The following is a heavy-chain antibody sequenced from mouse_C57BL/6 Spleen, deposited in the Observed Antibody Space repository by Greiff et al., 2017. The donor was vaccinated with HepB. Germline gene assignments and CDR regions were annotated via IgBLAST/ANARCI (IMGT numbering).Heavy chain of an antibody. J-gene: IGHJ2*01. CDR3: TTSDYDGYSLGY. D-gene: IGHD2-3*01. CDR1: GFNIKDYY. CDR2: IDPEDGDT. V-gene: IGHV14-1*01. Sequence: VQLQQSGAELVRPGASVKLSCTASGFNIKDYYMHWVKQRPEQGLEWIGRIDPEDGDTEYAPKFQGKATMTADTSSNTAYLQLSSLTSEDTAVYYCTTSDYDGYSLGYWGQGTTLTVSS.